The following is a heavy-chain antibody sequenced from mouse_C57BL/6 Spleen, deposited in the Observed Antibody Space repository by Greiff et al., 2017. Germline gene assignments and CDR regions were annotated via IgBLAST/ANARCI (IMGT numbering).Heavy chain of an antibody. V-gene: IGHV1-15*01. CDR3: TPVAGWYFDV. CDR2: IDPETGGT. CDR1: GYTFTDYE. J-gene: IGHJ1*03. Sequence: QVQLKESGAELVRPGASVTLSCTASGYTFTDYEMHWVKQTPVHGLEWIGAIDPETGGTAYNQKFKGKAILTADKSSSTAYLELRSLTSEDAAVYCCTPVAGWYFDVWGTGTTVTVSS.